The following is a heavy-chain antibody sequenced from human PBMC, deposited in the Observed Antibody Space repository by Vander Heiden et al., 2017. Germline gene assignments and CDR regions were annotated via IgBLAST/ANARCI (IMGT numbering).Heavy chain of an antibody. CDR3: AKSIVGATRYLDY. CDR2: INDSGGST. Sequence: EVQLLESGGGLVQPGGSLKLSCAASGFTFSSYAMSWVRRAPGKGLEWVSAINDSGGSTYYADSVKGRFTISRDNSKNTLYLQMNSLRAEDTAVYYCAKSIVGATRYLDYWGQEALVTVSS. V-gene: IGHV3-23*01. D-gene: IGHD1-26*01. J-gene: IGHJ4*02. CDR1: GFTFSSYA.